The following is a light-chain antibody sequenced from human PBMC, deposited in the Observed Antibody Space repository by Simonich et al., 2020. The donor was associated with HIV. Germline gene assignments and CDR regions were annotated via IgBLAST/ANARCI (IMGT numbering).Light chain of an antibody. CDR2: DVR. J-gene: IGLJ2*01. CDR3: SSYTSSSNVV. V-gene: IGLV2-14*01. Sequence: QSALTQPASVSGSPGQSITISCTGTSSDVGGSNYVSWYQQHPSKAPKLMIYDVRKRPSGVSNRFSGSKSGNTASLTISGLQAEDEADYYCSSYTSSSNVVFGGGTKLTVL. CDR1: SSDVGGSNY.